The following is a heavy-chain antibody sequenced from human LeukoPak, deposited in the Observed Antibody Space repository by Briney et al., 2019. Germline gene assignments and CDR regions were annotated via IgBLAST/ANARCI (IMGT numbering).Heavy chain of an antibody. D-gene: IGHD1-14*01. CDR3: ARELPPPDSSASDI. Sequence: SETLSVTCTVSGGSISSGDYYWSWIRQPPGKGLEWIGYIYYSGSTYYNPSLKSRVTISVDTSKNQFSLKLSSVTAADTAVYYCARELPPPDSSASDIWGQGTMVTVSS. V-gene: IGHV4-30-4*01. CDR1: GGSISSGDYY. CDR2: IYYSGST. J-gene: IGHJ3*02.